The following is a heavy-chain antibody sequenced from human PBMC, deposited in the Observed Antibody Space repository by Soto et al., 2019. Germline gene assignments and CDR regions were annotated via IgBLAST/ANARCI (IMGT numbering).Heavy chain of an antibody. CDR1: GFTFSNYA. CDR2: VSVSGGST. Sequence: GGSLRLSCAVSGFTFSNYAMSWVHQAPGKGLEWVSTVSVSGGSTYYADSVKGRFTISRDNSKNTLYLQMNSLRAEDTAVFYCATVRYESCGYSSYHFDYWGRGTTVTVSS. V-gene: IGHV3-23*01. CDR3: ATVRYESCGYSSYHFDY. D-gene: IGHD3-22*01. J-gene: IGHJ4*03.